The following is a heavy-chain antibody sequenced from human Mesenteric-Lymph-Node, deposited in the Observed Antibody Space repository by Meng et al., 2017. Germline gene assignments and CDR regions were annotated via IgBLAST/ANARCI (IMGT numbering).Heavy chain of an antibody. J-gene: IGHJ2*01. CDR2: IIPILGIA. Sequence: QVQPVQSGAGVKKPGSSVNVACKASGGTFSSYTISWVRQAPGQELEWMGRIIPILGIADYAQKFQGRVTFTADKSTSTAYMELSSLRSEDTAVYYCARVGWRQWSFDHWGRGTLVTVSS. V-gene: IGHV1-69*02. D-gene: IGHD5-18*01. CDR1: GGTFSSYT. CDR3: ARVGWRQWSFDH.